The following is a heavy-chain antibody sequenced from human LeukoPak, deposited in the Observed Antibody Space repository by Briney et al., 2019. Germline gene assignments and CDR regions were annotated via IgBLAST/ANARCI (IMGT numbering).Heavy chain of an antibody. CDR2: ISYDGSNK. J-gene: IGHJ4*02. V-gene: IGHV3-30*18. D-gene: IGHD5-18*01. CDR3: AKSGRRGYSYGHRFKYYFDY. Sequence: GGSLRLSCAASGFTFTSYDMHWVRQAPGKELEWVAVISYDGSNKYYADSVKGRFTISRDNSKNTLYLQMNSLRAEDTAVYYCAKSGRRGYSYGHRFKYYFDYWGQGTLVTVSS. CDR1: GFTFTSYD.